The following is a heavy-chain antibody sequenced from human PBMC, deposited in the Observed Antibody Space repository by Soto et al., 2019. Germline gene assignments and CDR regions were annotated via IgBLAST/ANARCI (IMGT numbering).Heavy chain of an antibody. J-gene: IGHJ4*02. CDR3: ARGGAMGVDY. V-gene: IGHV3-74*01. Sequence: GGSLRLSCTASGFTFSTHWMHWVRQAPGKGLVWVSRIYFDGITTNYADSVKGRLTVSRDNAKNTVYLHVNTLRDEDTAVYYCARGGAMGVDYWGQGTLVTVSS. CDR1: GFTFSTHW. CDR2: IYFDGITT. D-gene: IGHD1-26*01.